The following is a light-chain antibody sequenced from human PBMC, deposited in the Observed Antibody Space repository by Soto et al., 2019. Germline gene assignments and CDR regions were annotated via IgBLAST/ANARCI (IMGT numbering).Light chain of an antibody. CDR3: KHWS. CDR2: KAS. J-gene: IGKJ1*01. CDR1: QTINRW. V-gene: IGKV1-5*03. Sequence: DIQMTQSPSTLSASVGDRVTITCRASQTINRWLAWYQQKPGEVPKLLIYKASVLESGVPSRFSGSGSGTEVTLTISRLQAEDVETYYGKHWSFGQGTKVDIK.